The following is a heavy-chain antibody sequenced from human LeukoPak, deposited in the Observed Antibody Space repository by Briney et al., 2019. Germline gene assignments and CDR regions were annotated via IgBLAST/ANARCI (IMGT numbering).Heavy chain of an antibody. Sequence: ASVKVSCKASGYTFTGYYMHWVRQAPGQGLEWMGWINPNSGGTNYAQKFQGRVTMTRDTSISTAYMELSRLRSEDTAVYYCARETHQGSGFLSWFDPWGQGTLVTVSS. CDR3: ARETHQGSGFLSWFDP. V-gene: IGHV1-2*02. D-gene: IGHD3-22*01. CDR1: GYTFTGYY. CDR2: INPNSGGT. J-gene: IGHJ5*02.